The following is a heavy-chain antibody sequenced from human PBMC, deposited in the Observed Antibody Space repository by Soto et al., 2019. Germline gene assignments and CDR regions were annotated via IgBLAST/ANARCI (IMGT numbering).Heavy chain of an antibody. Sequence: GGSLRLSCAASGFTFSSYAMSWVRQAPGKGLEWVSAISGSGGSTYYADSVKGRFTISRDNSKNTLYLQMNSLRAEDTAVYYCAKDRGYSYGFPRYGMDVWGQGTTVTVSS. CDR2: ISGSGGST. CDR3: AKDRGYSYGFPRYGMDV. J-gene: IGHJ6*02. V-gene: IGHV3-23*01. D-gene: IGHD5-18*01. CDR1: GFTFSSYA.